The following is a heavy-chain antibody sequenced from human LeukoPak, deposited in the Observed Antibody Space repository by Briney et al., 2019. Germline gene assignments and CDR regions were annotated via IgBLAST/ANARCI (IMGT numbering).Heavy chain of an antibody. CDR1: GGSISSYY. CDR2: IYYSGST. J-gene: IGHJ5*02. V-gene: IGHV4-59*01. CDR3: ARVYTMVRGVIWFDP. D-gene: IGHD3-10*01. Sequence: SETLSLTCTVSGGSISSYYWSWIRQPPGEGLEWIGYIYYSGSTNYNPSLKSRVTISVDTSKNQFSLKLSSVTAADTAVYYCARVYTMVRGVIWFDPWGQGTLVTVSS.